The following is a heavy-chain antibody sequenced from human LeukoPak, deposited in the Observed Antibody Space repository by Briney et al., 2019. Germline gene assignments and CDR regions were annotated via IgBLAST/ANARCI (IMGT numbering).Heavy chain of an antibody. CDR1: GYTFTNYD. D-gene: IGHD3-16*01. Sequence: ASVKVSCKASGYTFTNYDINWVRQATGQGLEWMGWMNPNSGNTGYAQKFQGRVTMTRNTSISTAYMELSSLRSEDTAVYYCARGRVYEGLPHSFYFDYWGQGTLVTVSS. V-gene: IGHV1-8*01. J-gene: IGHJ4*02. CDR3: ARGRVYEGLPHSFYFDY. CDR2: MNPNSGNT.